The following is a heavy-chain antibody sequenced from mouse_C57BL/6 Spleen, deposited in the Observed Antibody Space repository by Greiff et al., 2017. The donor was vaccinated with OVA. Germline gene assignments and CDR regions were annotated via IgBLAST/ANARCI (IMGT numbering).Heavy chain of an antibody. D-gene: IGHD3-3*01. J-gene: IGHJ2*01. CDR1: GYSITSGYY. CDR2: ISYDGSN. Sequence: EVKLVESGPGLVKPSQSLSLTCSVTGYSITSGYYWNWIRQFPGNKLEWMGYISYDGSNNYNPSLKNRISITRDTSKNQFFLKLNSVTTEDTATYYCARAPGTGYFDYWGQGTTLTVSS. CDR3: ARAPGTGYFDY. V-gene: IGHV3-6*01.